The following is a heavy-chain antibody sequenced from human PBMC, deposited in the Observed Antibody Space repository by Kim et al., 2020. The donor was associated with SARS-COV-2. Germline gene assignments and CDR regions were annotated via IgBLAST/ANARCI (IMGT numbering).Heavy chain of an antibody. J-gene: IGHJ4*02. V-gene: IGHV5-51*01. CDR2: GDSDT. Sequence: GDSDTRYSPSFQGQVTISADKSISTAYLQWSSLKASDTAMYYCAKGQTTHLEYWGQGTLVTVSS. CDR3: AKGQTTHLEY.